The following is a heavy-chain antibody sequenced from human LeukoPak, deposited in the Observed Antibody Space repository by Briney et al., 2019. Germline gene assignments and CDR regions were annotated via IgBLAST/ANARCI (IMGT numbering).Heavy chain of an antibody. J-gene: IGHJ4*02. CDR2: MNPNRGNT. CDR3: ARTLTRHVIVPAAPRGFCY. V-gene: IGHV1-8*01. D-gene: IGHD2-2*01. Sequence: ASVKVSCKASGYTFTSYDINWVRQATGQGLEWMGWMNPNRGNTGYAQKFQGRVTMTRNTSISTAYMELSSLRSEDTAVYYCARTLTRHVIVPAAPRGFCYWGEGTLVTVSS. CDR1: GYTFTSYD.